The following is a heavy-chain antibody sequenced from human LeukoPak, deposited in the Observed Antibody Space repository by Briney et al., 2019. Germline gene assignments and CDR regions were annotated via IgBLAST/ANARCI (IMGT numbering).Heavy chain of an antibody. CDR3: ARGGDPYYYYYYYMDV. J-gene: IGHJ6*03. CDR2: ISSSSSYI. Sequence: GGSLRLSCAASGFTFSSYSMNWVRQAPGKGLEWVSSISSSSSYIYYADSVKGRFTISRDNAKNSLYLQMNSLRAEDTAVYYCARGGDPYYYYYYYMDVWGKGTTVTVSS. D-gene: IGHD7-27*01. V-gene: IGHV3-21*01. CDR1: GFTFSSYS.